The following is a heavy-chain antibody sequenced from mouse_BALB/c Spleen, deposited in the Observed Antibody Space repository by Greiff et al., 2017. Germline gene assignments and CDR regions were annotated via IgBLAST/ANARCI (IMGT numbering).Heavy chain of an antibody. CDR1: GYTFSSYW. J-gene: IGHJ1*01. Sequence: VQLQQSGAELMQPGASVKISCKATGYTFSSYWIEWVQQRPGHGLEWIGEILPGSGSTNYNEKFKGQATFTADTSSNTAYMQLSSLTSEDSAVYDGARFRLGAYGSSGNFDVWGAGTTVTVSS. CDR3: ARFRLGAYGSSGNFDV. D-gene: IGHD1-1*01. CDR2: ILPGSGST. V-gene: IGHV1-9*01.